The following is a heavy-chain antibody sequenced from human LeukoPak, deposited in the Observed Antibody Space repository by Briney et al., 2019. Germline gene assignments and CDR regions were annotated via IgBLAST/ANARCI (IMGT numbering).Heavy chain of an antibody. J-gene: IGHJ4*02. D-gene: IGHD3-9*01. CDR1: GFTFSDYY. CDR2: ISSSGSTI. Sequence: GGSLRLSCAASGFTFSDYYLSWIRQPPGKGRGGVSYISSSGSTIYYADSVKGRFTISRDNAKNSLYLQMNSLRAEDTAVYYCARDPSFDILTVYDYGGQGTLVTVSS. CDR3: ARDPSFDILTVYDY. V-gene: IGHV3-11*04.